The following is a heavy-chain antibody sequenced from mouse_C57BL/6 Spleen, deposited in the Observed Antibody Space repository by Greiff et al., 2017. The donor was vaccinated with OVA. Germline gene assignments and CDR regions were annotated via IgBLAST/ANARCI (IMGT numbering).Heavy chain of an antibody. D-gene: IGHD3-3*01. CDR3: ARRGLGWFAY. CDR1: GYTFTDYN. CDR2: INPNNGGT. Sequence: VQLKESGPELVKPGASVKIPCKASGYTFTDYNMDWVKQSHGKSLEWIGDINPNNGGTIYNQKFKGKATLTVDKSSSTAYMELRSLTSEDTAVYYCARRGLGWFAYGGQGTLVTVSA. V-gene: IGHV1-18*01. J-gene: IGHJ3*01.